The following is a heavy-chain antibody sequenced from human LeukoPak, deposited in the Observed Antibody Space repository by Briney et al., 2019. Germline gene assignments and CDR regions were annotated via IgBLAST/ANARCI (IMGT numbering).Heavy chain of an antibody. J-gene: IGHJ5*02. D-gene: IGHD3-3*01. CDR1: GFTFSGSA. CDR3: TTGYDFWSAYPFDP. Sequence: GGSLRLSCAASGFTFSGSAMHWVRQASGKGLEWVGRIKSKTDGGTTDYAAPVKGRFTISRDDSKNTLYLQMNSLKTEDTAVYYCTTGYDFWSAYPFDPWGQGTLVTVSS. V-gene: IGHV3-15*01. CDR2: IKSKTDGGTT.